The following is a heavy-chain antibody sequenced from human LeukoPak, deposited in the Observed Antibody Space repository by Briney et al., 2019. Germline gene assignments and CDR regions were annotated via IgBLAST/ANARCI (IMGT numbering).Heavy chain of an antibody. J-gene: IGHJ3*02. D-gene: IGHD2-8*02. CDR3: ARVRAYWSAFDI. V-gene: IGHV1-46*01. Sequence: ASVKVSCKASGYTFSSYYMEWARQAPGQGLEWMGIINPSGGSPSYAQKFQGRVTLTRDMSTSTVYMEVSSLRSEDTAVYYCARVRAYWSAFDIWGQGTMVTVSS. CDR1: GYTFSSYY. CDR2: INPSGGSP.